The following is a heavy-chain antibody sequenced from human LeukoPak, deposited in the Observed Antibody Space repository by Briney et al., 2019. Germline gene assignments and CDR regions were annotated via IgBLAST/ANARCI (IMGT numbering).Heavy chain of an antibody. CDR1: GFTFSTYT. Sequence: GRSLRLSCAASGFTFSTYTMHWVRQTPEKGLEWVSTISGGGDYIYYADSVKGRFTVSRDNSKNTLFLHMSSLRAEDTALYYCAKDLGMIRFGELIVIPYPFHSWGQGTLVAVSS. J-gene: IGHJ4*02. D-gene: IGHD3-16*02. V-gene: IGHV3-23*01. CDR3: AKDLGMIRFGELIVIPYPFHS. CDR2: ISGGGDYI.